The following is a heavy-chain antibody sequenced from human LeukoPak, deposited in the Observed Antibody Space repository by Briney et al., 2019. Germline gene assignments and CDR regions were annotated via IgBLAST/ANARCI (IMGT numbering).Heavy chain of an antibody. CDR2: IYYSGST. V-gene: IGHV4-39*01. CDR3: ARWFRGYKDAFDM. J-gene: IGHJ3*02. Sequence: SETLSLTCTVSGGSISSYYWGWIRQPPGKGLEWIGSIYYSGSTYYKPSLKSRVTISVDTSKNQFSLKLSSVTAAETAVYYCARWFRGYKDAFDMWGQGTMVTVSS. CDR1: GGSISSYY. D-gene: IGHD5-18*01.